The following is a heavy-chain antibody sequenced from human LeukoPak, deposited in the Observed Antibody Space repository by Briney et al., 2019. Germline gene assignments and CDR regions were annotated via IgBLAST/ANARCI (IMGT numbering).Heavy chain of an antibody. Sequence: GGSLRLSCAASGSTFTSYAMNWVRQAPGKGLEWVSVISASGATTDYADSVKGRSTISRDNSKNTLYLQMNSLRAEDTAVYYCTKGSYYDNSGRAYFDYWGQGTLVTVSS. J-gene: IGHJ4*02. V-gene: IGHV3-23*01. CDR2: ISASGATT. D-gene: IGHD3-22*01. CDR3: TKGSYYDNSGRAYFDY. CDR1: GSTFTSYA.